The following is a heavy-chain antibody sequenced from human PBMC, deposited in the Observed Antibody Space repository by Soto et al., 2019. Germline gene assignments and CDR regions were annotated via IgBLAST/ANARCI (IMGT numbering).Heavy chain of an antibody. CDR1: GFTFSTYT. Sequence: HPGGSLRLSCAASGFTFSTYTMSWVRQAPGKGLEWVSATGGSDGSTYYADTVKGRVTISRDNSKNTLYLQMNSLRVEDTAIYYCAKFGPRVRGFDYWGQGT. CDR3: AKFGPRVRGFDY. J-gene: IGHJ4*02. V-gene: IGHV3-23*01. D-gene: IGHD3-3*01. CDR2: TGGSDGST.